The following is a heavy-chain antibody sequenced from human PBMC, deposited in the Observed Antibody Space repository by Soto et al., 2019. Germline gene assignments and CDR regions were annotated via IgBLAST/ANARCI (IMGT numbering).Heavy chain of an antibody. CDR1: DYSISSGYY. CDR2: IYHSGST. CDR3: ARGLEYYGMDV. Sequence: SETLSLTCAVSDYSISSGYYWGWIRQPPGKGLEWIGIIYHSGSTYYNPSLRSRVSISLDTSKNQFSLKLSSVTAADTAMYYCARGLEYYGMDVCGQGTTVTVSS. V-gene: IGHV4-38-2*01. D-gene: IGHD3-3*01. J-gene: IGHJ6*02.